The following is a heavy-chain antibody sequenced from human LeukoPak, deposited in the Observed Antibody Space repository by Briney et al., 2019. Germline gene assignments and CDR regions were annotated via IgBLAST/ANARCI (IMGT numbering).Heavy chain of an antibody. CDR3: ARARTGYYDFWSGYYTSVYFDY. V-gene: IGHV3-74*01. J-gene: IGHJ4*02. Sequence: GGSLRLSCAASGFTFSSYWMHWVRQAPGKGLVWVSRINSDGSSTSYADSVKGRFTISRDNAKNTLYLQMNSLRAEDTAVYYCARARTGYYDFWSGYYTSVYFDYWGQGTLVTVSS. CDR2: INSDGSST. D-gene: IGHD3-3*01. CDR1: GFTFSSYW.